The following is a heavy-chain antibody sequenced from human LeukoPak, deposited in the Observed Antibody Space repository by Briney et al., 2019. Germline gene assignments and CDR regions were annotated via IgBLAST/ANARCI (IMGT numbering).Heavy chain of an antibody. CDR3: AKDTYYYDSSGYFDY. CDR1: GFTFSSYD. D-gene: IGHD3-22*01. J-gene: IGHJ4*02. CDR2: ISYDGSDT. V-gene: IGHV3-30*18. Sequence: GSLRLSCAASGFTFSSYDMHWVRQAPGKGLEWVAVISYDGSDTYYADSVKGRFTISRDNSKNKLSLQMNSLRAEDTAVYYCAKDTYYYDSSGYFDYWGQGTLVTVSS.